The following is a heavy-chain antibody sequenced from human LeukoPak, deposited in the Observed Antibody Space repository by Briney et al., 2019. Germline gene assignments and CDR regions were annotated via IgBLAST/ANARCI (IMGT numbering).Heavy chain of an antibody. V-gene: IGHV3-7*01. D-gene: IGHD6-19*01. CDR2: IKQDGSEE. CDR3: AREVESSGWYVGVDWFDP. J-gene: IGHJ5*02. CDR1: GFTFSSYW. Sequence: GGSLRLSCAASGFTFSSYWMSWVRQAPGKGLEWVANIKQDGSEEYYVDSVKGRFTISRDNAKNSLYLQMNSLRAEDTAVYYCAREVESSGWYVGVDWFDPWGQGTLVTVSS.